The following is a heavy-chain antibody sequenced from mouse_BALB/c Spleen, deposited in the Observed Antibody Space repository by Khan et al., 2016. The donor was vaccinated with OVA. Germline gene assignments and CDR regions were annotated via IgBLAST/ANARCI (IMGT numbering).Heavy chain of an antibody. V-gene: IGHV5-12-1*01. D-gene: IGHD1-1*01. CDR2: ISIGGGTT. CDR1: GFAFSSYD. J-gene: IGHJ2*01. CDR3: TRPHYFDSNYYFDY. Sequence: EVELVESGGGLVKPGGSLKLSCAASGFAFSSYDMSWVRQTPEKRLEWVVFISIGGGTTYYPDTVKGRFTISRDNAKNTLYLQMNSLKYEDTAMYYCTRPHYFDSNYYFDYWGQGTTLTVSS.